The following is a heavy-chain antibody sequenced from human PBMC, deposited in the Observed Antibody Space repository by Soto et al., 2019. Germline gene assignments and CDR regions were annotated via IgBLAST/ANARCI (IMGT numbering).Heavy chain of an antibody. CDR2: ISSSSSYI. CDR3: ARALSYCSSTSCYGHYYGMDV. J-gene: IGHJ6*02. V-gene: IGHV3-21*01. D-gene: IGHD2-2*01. Sequence: EVQLVESGGGLVKPGGSLRLSCAASGFTFSSYSMNWVRQAPGKGLEWVSSISSSSSYIYYADSVKGRFTISRDNAKKSLYLQMNSLRAEDTAVYYCARALSYCSSTSCYGHYYGMDVWGQGTTVTVSS. CDR1: GFTFSSYS.